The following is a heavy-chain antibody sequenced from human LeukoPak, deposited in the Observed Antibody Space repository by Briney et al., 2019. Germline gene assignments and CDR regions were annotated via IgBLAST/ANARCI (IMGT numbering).Heavy chain of an antibody. D-gene: IGHD6-13*01. Sequence: MTSETLSLTCTVSGGSISSSSYYWGWIRQPPGKGLEWIGSIYYSGSTYYNPSLKSRVTISVDTSKNQFSLKLSSVTAADTAVYYCARAYSSSWFGRPVPEFDPWGQGTLVTVSP. CDR3: ARAYSSSWFGRPVPEFDP. J-gene: IGHJ5*02. V-gene: IGHV4-39*07. CDR2: IYYSGST. CDR1: GGSISSSSYY.